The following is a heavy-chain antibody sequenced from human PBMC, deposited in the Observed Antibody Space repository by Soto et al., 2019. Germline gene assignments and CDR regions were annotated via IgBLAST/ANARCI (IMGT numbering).Heavy chain of an antibody. CDR1: GGTFSSYA. CDR2: FIPICGTA. CDR3: ASRSGWNYYYGMDV. J-gene: IGHJ6*02. Sequence: QVQLVQSGAEVKKPGSSVKVSCKASGGTFSSYAISWVRQAPGQGLEWMGGFIPICGTADYAQKFQGRVTITADESTSTAYMELSRRRSEDTAVYYCASRSGWNYYYGMDVWGQGTTVTVSS. D-gene: IGHD3-22*01. V-gene: IGHV1-69*12.